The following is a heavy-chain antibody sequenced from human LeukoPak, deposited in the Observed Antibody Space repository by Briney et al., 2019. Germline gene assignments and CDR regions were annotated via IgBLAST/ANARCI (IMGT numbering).Heavy chain of an antibody. CDR1: GFTFTKYW. V-gene: IGHV3-7*01. CDR2: IKQDGSDK. CDR3: ARGPPYGSRSDYLDQ. D-gene: IGHD3-10*01. J-gene: IGHJ4*02. Sequence: GGSLRLSCAASGFTFTKYWMTWVRQAPGKGLEWVGNIKQDGSDKNYMDSVKGRFTISRDNAKNSLYLLMNSLRVEDTGVYYCARGPPYGSRSDYLDQWGRGTLVTVSS.